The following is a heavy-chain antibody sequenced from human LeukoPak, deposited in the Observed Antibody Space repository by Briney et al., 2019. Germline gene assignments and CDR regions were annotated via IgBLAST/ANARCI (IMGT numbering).Heavy chain of an antibody. CDR2: INPNSGGT. CDR1: GYTFTGYY. D-gene: IGHD4-17*01. Sequence: GASVKVSCKASGYTFTGYYMHWVRQAPGQGLEWMGWINPNSGGTNYAQKFQGRVTMTRDTSISTAYMELSRLRSDDTAVYYCARDAYGDYGVLDYWGQGTLVTVSS. J-gene: IGHJ4*02. CDR3: ARDAYGDYGVLDY. V-gene: IGHV1-2*02.